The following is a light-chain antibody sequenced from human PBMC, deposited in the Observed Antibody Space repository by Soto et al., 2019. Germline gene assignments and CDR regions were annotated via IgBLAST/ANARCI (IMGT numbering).Light chain of an antibody. V-gene: IGKV3-20*01. J-gene: IGKJ2*01. CDR3: QQYGSSPPST. CDR1: QSVSSSY. Sequence: EIVLTQSPGTLSLSPGERATLSCRASQSVSSSYLAWYQQKPGQAPRLLIYGASSRATGIPDRFSGSGSGPDFTLTIRRLEPEDFAVYYCQQYGSSPPSTFGQGTKLEIK. CDR2: GAS.